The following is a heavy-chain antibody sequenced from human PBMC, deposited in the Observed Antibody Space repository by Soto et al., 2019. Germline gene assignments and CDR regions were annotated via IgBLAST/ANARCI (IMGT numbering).Heavy chain of an antibody. V-gene: IGHV1-2*02. J-gene: IGHJ3*02. CDR2: INPNSGGT. CDR3: ARDLWGAVAGGSFDI. D-gene: IGHD6-19*01. Sequence: VKVSFKASGYTFTGYYRHWVGQAPGQGLEWMGWINPNSGGTNYAQKFQGRVTMTRDTSISTAYLELSRLRSDDTAVYYCARDLWGAVAGGSFDIWGQGTMVTVSS. CDR1: GYTFTGYY.